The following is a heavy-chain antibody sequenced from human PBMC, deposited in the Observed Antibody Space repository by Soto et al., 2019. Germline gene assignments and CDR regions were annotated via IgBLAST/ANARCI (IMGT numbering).Heavy chain of an antibody. CDR3: AREIASGDSSSTVYYYGTYV. Sequence: EVQLLESGGGLVQSGGSLRLSCVASGFTFSDYAMSWVRQAPGKGLEWVSGISGRGGGTYHADSVKGRFTISRDNSKNTLYLQMNSLRAEDSAVYYCAREIASGDSSSTVYYYGTYVWGQGTTVTVSS. CDR1: GFTFSDYA. V-gene: IGHV3-23*01. J-gene: IGHJ6*02. D-gene: IGHD2-21*01. CDR2: ISGRGGGT.